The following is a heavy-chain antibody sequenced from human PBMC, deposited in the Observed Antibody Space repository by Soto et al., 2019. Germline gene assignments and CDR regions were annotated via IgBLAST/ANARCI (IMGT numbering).Heavy chain of an antibody. CDR3: AHCRAWVLFDY. CDR2: IYWDDDK. D-gene: IGHD2-15*01. CDR1: GFSLSTNEVG. Sequence: QITLKESGPTLVKPTQTLTLTCTFSGFSLSTNEVGVGWIRQPPGKALEWLSLIYWDDDKRYSPSLKSRLTSTKDTSKNQVVLTMTNMDPVDTATYYCAHCRAWVLFDYWGQGTLVTVSS. V-gene: IGHV2-5*02. J-gene: IGHJ4*02.